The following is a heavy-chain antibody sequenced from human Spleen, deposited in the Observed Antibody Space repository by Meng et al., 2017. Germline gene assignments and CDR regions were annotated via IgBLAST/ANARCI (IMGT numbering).Heavy chain of an antibody. CDR1: GYTFPDYW. CDR2: INPKSGDT. J-gene: IGHJ4*02. CDR3: ARDEDVSAAGKLFGDY. V-gene: IGHV1-2*06. D-gene: IGHD6-13*01. Sequence: ASVKVPCMASGYTFPDYWLHWVRRAPGQGLEWMGRINPKSGDTHYAQRFQGRVTMTGDTSISTAYMELSGLRSDEAAMYYCARDEDVSAAGKLFGDYWGQGTLVTVSS.